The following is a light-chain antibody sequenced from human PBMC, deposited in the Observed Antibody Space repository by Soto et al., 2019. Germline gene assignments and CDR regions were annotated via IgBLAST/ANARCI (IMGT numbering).Light chain of an antibody. CDR3: QQSYDMPWT. J-gene: IGKJ1*01. CDR2: SAS. Sequence: DIQMTQSPSSLSASVGDRVTIACRASQTISYYVNWYQQKPGKAPMLLIYSASSLQSGVPSRFSGSGSGTDLTLTINSLQPEDFAAYYCQQSYDMPWTFGQGTKVDIK. V-gene: IGKV1-39*01. CDR1: QTISYY.